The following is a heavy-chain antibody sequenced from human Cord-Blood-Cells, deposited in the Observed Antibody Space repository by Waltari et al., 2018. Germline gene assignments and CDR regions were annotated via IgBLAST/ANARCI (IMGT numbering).Heavy chain of an antibody. V-gene: IGHV3-74*01. CDR3: ARANWGNDAFDI. CDR2: INSDGSST. J-gene: IGHJ3*02. CDR1: GFTFSSYW. D-gene: IGHD7-27*01. Sequence: EVQLVESGGGLVQPGGSLRLSCAASGFTFSSYWMQWVRQATGKGLVWVSRINSDGSSTSYADSVKGRFTISRDNAKNTLYLQMNSLRAEDTAVYYCARANWGNDAFDIWGQGTMVTVSS.